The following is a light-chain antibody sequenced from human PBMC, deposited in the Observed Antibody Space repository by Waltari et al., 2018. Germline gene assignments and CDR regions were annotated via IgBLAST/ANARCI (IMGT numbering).Light chain of an antibody. CDR2: EVT. Sequence: QSALTQPASVSGSPGQSITISCTGTTSDIGRLVSWYQQHPDKVPKLIIFEVTPRPSVVSNRFSGSKSGNTASLTISGLQAEDEANYYCCSYAGSHSLMFGGGTKLTVL. CDR1: TSDIGRL. CDR3: CSYAGSHSLM. J-gene: IGLJ3*02. V-gene: IGLV2-23*02.